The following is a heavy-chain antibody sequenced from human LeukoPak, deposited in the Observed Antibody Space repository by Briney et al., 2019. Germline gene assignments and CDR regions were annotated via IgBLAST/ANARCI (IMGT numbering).Heavy chain of an antibody. CDR2: IGSSGITI. CDR3: ARETLGGGYESMFDP. D-gene: IGHD1-26*01. V-gene: IGHV3-48*03. CDR1: GFTFSSYE. J-gene: IGHJ5*02. Sequence: GGSLRLSCAASGFTFSSYEMNWVRQAPGKGLEWVSYIGSSGITIYYADSVKGRFTISRDNAKNSLYLQMNSLRAEDTAVYYCARETLGGGYESMFDPWGQGTLVTVSS.